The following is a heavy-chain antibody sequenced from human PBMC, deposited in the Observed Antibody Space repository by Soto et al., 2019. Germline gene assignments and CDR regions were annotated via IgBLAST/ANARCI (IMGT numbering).Heavy chain of an antibody. Sequence: SETLSLTCTVSGGSISSYYWSWIRQPPGKGLEWIGYIYYSGSTNYNPSLKSRVTISVDTSKNQFSLKLSSVTAADTAVYYCARTDRFGETPIDYWGQGTLVTVSS. D-gene: IGHD3-10*01. V-gene: IGHV4-59*01. CDR1: GGSISSYY. CDR3: ARTDRFGETPIDY. CDR2: IYYSGST. J-gene: IGHJ4*02.